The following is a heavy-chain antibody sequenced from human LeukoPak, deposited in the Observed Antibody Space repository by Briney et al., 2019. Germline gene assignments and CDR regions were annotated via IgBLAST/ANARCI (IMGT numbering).Heavy chain of an antibody. V-gene: IGHV3-30*02. CDR3: AKDGGSPILRYYFDY. Sequence: GGPLRLSGAASGFTFSSYGMHWVRQAPGKGLEWVAFIRYDGSNKYYADSVKGRFTISRDNSKNTLYLQMNSLRAEDTAVYYCAKDGGSPILRYYFDYWGQGTLVTVSS. D-gene: IGHD1-26*01. CDR1: GFTFSSYG. J-gene: IGHJ4*02. CDR2: IRYDGSNK.